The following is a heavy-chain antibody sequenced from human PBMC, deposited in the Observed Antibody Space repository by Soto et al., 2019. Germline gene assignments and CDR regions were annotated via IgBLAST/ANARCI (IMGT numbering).Heavy chain of an antibody. V-gene: IGHV4-59*08. J-gene: IGHJ4*02. D-gene: IGHD3-22*01. Sequence: SETLSLTCTVSGGSISSYYWSWIRQPPGKGLEWIGYIYYSGSTNYNPSLKSRVTISVDTSKNQFSLKLSSVTAADTAVYYCARLAYYYDSSGYPLRGQGTLVTVSS. CDR3: ARLAYYYDSSGYPL. CDR1: GGSISSYY. CDR2: IYYSGST.